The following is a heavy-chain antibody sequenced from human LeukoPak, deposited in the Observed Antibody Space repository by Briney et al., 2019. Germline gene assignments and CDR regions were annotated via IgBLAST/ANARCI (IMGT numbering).Heavy chain of an antibody. Sequence: GSLRLSCAASGFTFTNYAMSWVRQAPGKGLEWVSAISGNGGRTYYADSVRGRFTISRDNSKNTLYLQMNSLRAEDTAVYYCAKTLPAAVYYFDYWGQGTLVTVSS. J-gene: IGHJ4*02. D-gene: IGHD2-2*01. CDR3: AKTLPAAVYYFDY. CDR1: GFTFTNYA. CDR2: ISGNGGRT. V-gene: IGHV3-23*01.